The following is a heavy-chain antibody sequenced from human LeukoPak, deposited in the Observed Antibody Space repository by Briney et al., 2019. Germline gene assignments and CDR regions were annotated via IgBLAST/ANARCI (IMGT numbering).Heavy chain of an antibody. CDR2: INPNNGVT. CDR3: ARDYGSGSYDWFDP. V-gene: IGHV1-2*02. J-gene: IGHJ5*02. Sequence: GTSVKVSCRASGYTFTGNYMHWVRQAPGQGLEWMGWINPNNGVTDFAQKFQGRVTMTSDTSISTAYMELSGLGSDDTAIYYCARDYGSGSYDWFDPWGQGTLVTVAS. D-gene: IGHD3-10*01. CDR1: GYTFTGNY.